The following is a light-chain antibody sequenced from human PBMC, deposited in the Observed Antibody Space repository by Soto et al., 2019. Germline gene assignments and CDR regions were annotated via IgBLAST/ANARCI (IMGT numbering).Light chain of an antibody. J-gene: IGLJ1*01. CDR3: SSYTISNTLV. Sequence: SALTQPASVSGSPGQSITISCTETSSDVGGYNYVSWYQQYPGKAPKLMIYDVSNRPSGVSNRFSGSKSGNTASLTISGLQAEDEADYYCSSYTISNTLVFGSGTKVTVL. V-gene: IGLV2-14*01. CDR1: SSDVGGYNY. CDR2: DVS.